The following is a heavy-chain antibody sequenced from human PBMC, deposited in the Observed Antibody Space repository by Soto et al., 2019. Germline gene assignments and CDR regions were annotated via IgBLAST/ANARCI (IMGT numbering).Heavy chain of an antibody. V-gene: IGHV4-30-2*01. CDR2: MYHSGST. J-gene: IGHJ4*02. CDR1: GGSISSGGYS. Sequence: PSETLSLTCAVSGGSISSGGYSWSWIRQPPGKGLEWIGYMYHSGSTYYNPSLKSRVTISIDRSKNQFSLKLSSVTAADTAAYYCARVQDYWGRGILVTVSS. D-gene: IGHD1-1*01. CDR3: ARVQDY.